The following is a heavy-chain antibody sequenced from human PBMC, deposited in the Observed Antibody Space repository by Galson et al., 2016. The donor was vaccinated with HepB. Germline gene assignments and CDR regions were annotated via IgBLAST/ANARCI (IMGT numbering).Heavy chain of an antibody. D-gene: IGHD3-22*01. CDR1: GDSISNYY. CDR2: MHYSGNA. Sequence: SETLSLTCSVSGDSISNYYWSWIRQPPGKGLEWIGYMHYSGNANYNPSLKSRVTISVDTSKNQFSLKLSSVTTADTAVYYCASVPLDSSGYSTLGSDYWGHGTLVTGSS. CDR3: ASVPLDSSGYSTLGSDY. J-gene: IGHJ4*01. V-gene: IGHV4-59*01.